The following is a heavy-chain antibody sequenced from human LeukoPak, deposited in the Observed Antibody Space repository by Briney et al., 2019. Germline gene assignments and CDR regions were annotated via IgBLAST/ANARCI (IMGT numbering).Heavy chain of an antibody. CDR2: ISGSGGST. J-gene: IGHJ4*02. CDR3: AKVGQRAVVAASVDY. Sequence: GGSLRLSCAASGFTFSSYAMSWVRQAPGKGLEWVSAISGSGGSTYYADSVKGRFTISRDSSKNTLYLQMNSLRAEDTAVYYCAKVGQRAVVAASVDYWGQGTLVTVSS. V-gene: IGHV3-23*01. CDR1: GFTFSSYA. D-gene: IGHD2-15*01.